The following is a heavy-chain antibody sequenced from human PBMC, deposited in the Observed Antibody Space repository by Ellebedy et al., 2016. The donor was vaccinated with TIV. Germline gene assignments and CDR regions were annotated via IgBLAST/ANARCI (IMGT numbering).Heavy chain of an antibody. D-gene: IGHD1-26*01. CDR2: IYYSGST. Sequence: MPSETLSLTCTVSGGSISSSSYYWGWIRQPPGKGLEWIGSIYYSGSTYYNPSLKSRVTISVDTSKNQFSLKLSSVTAADTAVYYCARVGRGGRWFDPWGQGTLVTVSS. CDR3: ARVGRGGRWFDP. CDR1: GGSISSSSYY. J-gene: IGHJ5*02. V-gene: IGHV4-39*01.